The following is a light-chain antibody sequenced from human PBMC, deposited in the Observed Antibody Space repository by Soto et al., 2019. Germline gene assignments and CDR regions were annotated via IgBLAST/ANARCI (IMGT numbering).Light chain of an antibody. CDR1: GSDVGRYNY. Sequence: QSVLAQPPSASGFPGQSVTISCTGTGSDVGRYNYVSWYQHHPGKDPKLIIYEVNKRPSEVPDRFSGSKSANTASLTVSGLQAEDEADYYCSSFAGSNTFVFRTGTTVTVL. J-gene: IGLJ1*01. CDR3: SSFAGSNTFV. CDR2: EVN. V-gene: IGLV2-8*01.